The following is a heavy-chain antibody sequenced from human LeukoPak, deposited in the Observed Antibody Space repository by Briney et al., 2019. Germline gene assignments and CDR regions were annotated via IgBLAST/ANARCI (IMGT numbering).Heavy chain of an antibody. V-gene: IGHV1-18*01. CDR1: GYTFTSYG. CDR2: ISAYNGNT. J-gene: IGHJ4*02. D-gene: IGHD3-22*01. CDR3: ASGDYYDSSGYYYN. Sequence: ASVKVSCKASGYTFTSYGISWVRQAPGQRLEWMGWISAYNGNTNYAQKLQGRVTMTTDTSTSTAYMELRSLRSDDTAVYYCASGDYYDSSGYYYNWGQGTLVTVSS.